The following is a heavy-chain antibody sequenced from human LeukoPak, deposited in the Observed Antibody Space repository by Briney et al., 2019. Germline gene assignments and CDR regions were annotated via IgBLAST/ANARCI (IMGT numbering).Heavy chain of an antibody. V-gene: IGHV5-51*01. CDR1: RYDFSTKW. CDR3: ARLAPDYAGYGFDP. CDR2: IYHLESNT. D-gene: IGHD4-17*01. J-gene: IGHJ5*02. Sequence: GASLQISSHTSRYDFSTKWIGWVRPVPGKGLEWMGIIYHLESNTKYSTAFQGHVTLTADTSSDTAFLQLTSLKASDTAIDYCARLAPDYAGYGFDPWGQGTLVTVSS.